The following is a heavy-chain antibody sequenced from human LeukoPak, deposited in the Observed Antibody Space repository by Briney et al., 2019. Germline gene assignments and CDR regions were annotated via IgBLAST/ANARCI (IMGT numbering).Heavy chain of an antibody. CDR2: INPNSGGT. V-gene: IGHV1-2*02. CDR3: ARAATYYYDSSGSYGMDV. Sequence: ASVKVSCKASGYTFTGYYVHWVRQAPGQGLEWMGWINPNSGGTNYAQKFQGRVTMTRDTSISTAYMELSRLRSDDTAVYYCARAATYYYDSSGSYGMDVWGQGTTVTVSS. CDR1: GYTFTGYY. D-gene: IGHD3-22*01. J-gene: IGHJ6*02.